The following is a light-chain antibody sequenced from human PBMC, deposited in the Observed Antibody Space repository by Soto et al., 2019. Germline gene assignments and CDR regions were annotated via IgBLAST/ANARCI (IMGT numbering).Light chain of an antibody. CDR2: WAS. Sequence: IVMTQSPDSLAVSLGESATINCKSSQSVLYSSNNKNYLAWYQQKPGQPPKLLIYWASTRESGVPDRFSGSGSGKDFTLTISSLQAEDVPVYYCQQYYSTPQTFGQGNKVEIX. V-gene: IGKV4-1*01. J-gene: IGKJ1*01. CDR3: QQYYSTPQT. CDR1: QSVLYSSNNKNY.